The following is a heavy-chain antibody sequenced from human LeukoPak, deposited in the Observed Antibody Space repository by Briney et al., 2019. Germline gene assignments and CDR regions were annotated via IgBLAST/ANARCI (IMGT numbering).Heavy chain of an antibody. CDR3: ARESYCSSTSCYSDYYYGMDV. Sequence: ASVKVSCKASGYTFTSYGISWVRQAPGQGLEWMGWISAYNGNTNYAQKLQGRVTMTTDTSTSTAYMELRSLRSDDTAVYYCARESYCSSTSCYSDYYYGMDVWGQGTTVTVSS. D-gene: IGHD2-2*01. J-gene: IGHJ6*02. CDR1: GYTFTSYG. CDR2: ISAYNGNT. V-gene: IGHV1-18*01.